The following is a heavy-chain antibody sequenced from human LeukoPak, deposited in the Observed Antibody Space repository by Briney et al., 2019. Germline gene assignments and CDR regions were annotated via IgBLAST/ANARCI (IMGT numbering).Heavy chain of an antibody. CDR2: IIPIFGTA. CDR3: AKNAAGESSSWYYYYGMDV. Sequence: SVKVSCKASGGTFSSYAISWVRQAPGQGLEWMGGIIPIFGTANYAQKFQGRVTITTDESTSTAYMELSSLRSEDTAVYYCAKNAAGESSSWYYYYGMDVWGQGTTVTVSS. D-gene: IGHD6-13*01. V-gene: IGHV1-69*05. J-gene: IGHJ6*02. CDR1: GGTFSSYA.